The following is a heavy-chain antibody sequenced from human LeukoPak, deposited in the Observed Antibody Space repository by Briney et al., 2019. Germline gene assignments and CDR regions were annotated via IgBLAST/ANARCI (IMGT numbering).Heavy chain of an antibody. D-gene: IGHD2-15*01. CDR3: AKQLGYCSDGSCYFPY. V-gene: IGHV3-23*01. J-gene: IGHJ4*02. CDR1: GFTFSSSA. Sequence: GGSLRLSWAASGFTFSSSAMSWVRQAPGKGLEWASAISNNGGYTYYADSVQGRFTISRDNSKSTLCLQMNSLRAEETAVYYCAKQLGYCSDGSCYFPYWGQGTLVTVSS. CDR2: ISNNGGYT.